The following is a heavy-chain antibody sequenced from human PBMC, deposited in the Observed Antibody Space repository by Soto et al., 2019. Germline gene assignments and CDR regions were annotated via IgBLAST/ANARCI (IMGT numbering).Heavy chain of an antibody. V-gene: IGHV4-59*01. CDR1: GGSISSYY. J-gene: IGHJ5*02. D-gene: IGHD3-10*01. Sequence: SETLSLTCTVSGGSISSYYWSWIRQPPGKGLGWIGYIYYSGSTNYNPSLKSRVTISVDTSKNQFSLKLSSVTAADAAVYYCARGSGSFLHFYWFDPWGQGTLVTVSS. CDR2: IYYSGST. CDR3: ARGSGSFLHFYWFDP.